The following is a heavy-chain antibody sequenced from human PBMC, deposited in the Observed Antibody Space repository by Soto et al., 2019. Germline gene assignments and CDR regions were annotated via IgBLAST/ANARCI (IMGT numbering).Heavy chain of an antibody. CDR2: IKEDGSEK. CDR1: GFTFRSYW. J-gene: IGHJ3*02. Sequence: GGSLRVSCAASGFTFRSYWMSWVREAPGKGLEWVANIKEDGSEKYYVDSVKGRFTISRDNAKKLLYLQMNSLRAEDTAVYYCARDMWRAFDIWGQGTMVTVSS. V-gene: IGHV3-7*01. CDR3: ARDMWRAFDI. D-gene: IGHD2-21*01.